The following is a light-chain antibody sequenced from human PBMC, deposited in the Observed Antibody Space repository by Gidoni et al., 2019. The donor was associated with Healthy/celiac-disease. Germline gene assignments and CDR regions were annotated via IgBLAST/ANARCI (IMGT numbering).Light chain of an antibody. CDR2: DAS. J-gene: IGKJ4*01. CDR3: QQYDNLPPLT. CDR1: QDISNY. Sequence: DIQMTQSPSSLSASVGDRVTITCQASQDISNYLNWYQQKPGKAPKLLIYDASNLETGVPSRFSGSGSGTDFTFTISSLQPEDIATYYCQQYDNLPPLTCGGXTKVEIK. V-gene: IGKV1-33*01.